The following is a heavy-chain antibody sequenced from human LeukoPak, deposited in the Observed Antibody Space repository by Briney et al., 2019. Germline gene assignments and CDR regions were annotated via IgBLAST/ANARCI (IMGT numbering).Heavy chain of an antibody. V-gene: IGHV1-2*02. Sequence: ASVKVSCKASGYTFTGYYMHWVRQAPGQGLEWMGWINPNSGGTNYAQKFQGRVTMTRDTSISTACMELSRLGSDDTAVYYCAREANCSSTSCPFDYWGQGTLVTVSS. CDR2: INPNSGGT. J-gene: IGHJ4*02. CDR1: GYTFTGYY. CDR3: AREANCSSTSCPFDY. D-gene: IGHD2-2*01.